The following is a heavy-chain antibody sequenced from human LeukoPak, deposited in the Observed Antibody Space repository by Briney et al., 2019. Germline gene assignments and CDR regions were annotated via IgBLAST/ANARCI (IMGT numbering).Heavy chain of an antibody. CDR1: GGSISSYY. Sequence: SEPLSLTCTVSGGSISSYYWSWIRQPPGKGLEWIGSIYYSGSTYYNPSLKNRVTISVDTSKNQFSLKLYSVTAADTAVYYCARGDKTGNYGYYFDYWGQGALVTVSS. V-gene: IGHV4-59*01. J-gene: IGHJ4*02. CDR3: ARGDKTGNYGYYFDY. D-gene: IGHD3-9*01. CDR2: IYYSGST.